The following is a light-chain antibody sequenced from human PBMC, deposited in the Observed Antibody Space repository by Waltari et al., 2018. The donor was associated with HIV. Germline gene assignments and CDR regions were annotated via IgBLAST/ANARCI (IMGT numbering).Light chain of an antibody. CDR3: QQYGSSPYT. CDR1: QAVNNNY. CDR2: GAS. J-gene: IGKJ2*01. Sequence: EIVLTQSPGTLSLSPGERATPSCRATQAVNNNYLAWYQQKPGQAPRLLIYGASSRATGIPDRFSGGGSGTDFTLTISRLEPEDFAVYFCQQYGSSPYTFGQGTKLEIK. V-gene: IGKV3-20*01.